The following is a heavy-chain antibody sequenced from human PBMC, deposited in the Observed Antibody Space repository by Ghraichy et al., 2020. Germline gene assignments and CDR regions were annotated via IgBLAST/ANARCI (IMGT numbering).Heavy chain of an antibody. Sequence: SETLSLTCAVYGGSFSGYYWSWIRQPPGKGLEWIGEINHSGSTNYNPSLKSRVTISVDTSKNQFSLKLSSVTAADTAVYYCARGYYYGSGSYYYYYYGMDVWGQGTTVTVSS. CDR3: ARGYYYGSGSYYYYYYGMDV. D-gene: IGHD3-10*01. CDR2: INHSGST. V-gene: IGHV4-34*01. J-gene: IGHJ6*02. CDR1: GGSFSGYY.